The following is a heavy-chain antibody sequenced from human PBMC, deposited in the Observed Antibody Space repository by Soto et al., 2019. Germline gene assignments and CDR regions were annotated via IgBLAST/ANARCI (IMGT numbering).Heavy chain of an antibody. Sequence: PGGSLRLSCAASGFTFSDYYMSWIRQAPGKGLEWVSYISSSGSTIYYADSVKGRFTISRDNAKNSLYLQMNSLRAEDTAVYYCARVHYGGNPANWFDPWGQGTLVTVSS. V-gene: IGHV3-11*01. D-gene: IGHD4-17*01. CDR2: ISSSGSTI. CDR3: ARVHYGGNPANWFDP. CDR1: GFTFSDYY. J-gene: IGHJ5*02.